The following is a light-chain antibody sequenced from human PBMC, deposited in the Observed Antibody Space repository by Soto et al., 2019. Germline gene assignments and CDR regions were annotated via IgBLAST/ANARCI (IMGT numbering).Light chain of an antibody. CDR3: QSYDSSLSAL. Sequence: QSAPTQPPSVSGAPGQRVTISCTGSSSNIGAGYDVHWYQQLPGTAPKLLIYGNSNRPSGVPDRFSGSKSGTSASLAITGLQAEDEADYYCQSYDSSLSALFGGGTKLTVL. J-gene: IGLJ3*02. CDR2: GNS. CDR1: SSNIGAGYD. V-gene: IGLV1-40*01.